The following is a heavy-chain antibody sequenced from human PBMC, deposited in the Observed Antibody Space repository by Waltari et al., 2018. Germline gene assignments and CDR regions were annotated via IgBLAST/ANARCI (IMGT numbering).Heavy chain of an antibody. Sequence: QVQLVESGGGVVQPGRSLRLSCAASGFTFSSYAMHWVRQAPGKGVEWVAVISYDGSNKYYAYSVKGRFTISRDNSKNTLYLQMNSLRAEDTAVYYCARGAGYSSSWLDYWGQGTLVTVSS. CDR1: GFTFSSYA. D-gene: IGHD6-13*01. J-gene: IGHJ4*02. CDR2: ISYDGSNK. CDR3: ARGAGYSSSWLDY. V-gene: IGHV3-30-3*01.